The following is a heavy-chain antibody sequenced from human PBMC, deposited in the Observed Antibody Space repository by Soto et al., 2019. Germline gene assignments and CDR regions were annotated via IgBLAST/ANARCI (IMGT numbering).Heavy chain of an antibody. CDR1: GDSVSSVNYY. CDR2: MYFSGST. Sequence: SETLSLTCKVSGDSVSSVNYYWNWIRQPPGKGLEWIGYMYFSGSTNYNPSLKSRLTISIETSKNQFSLKLRSVSAADTAVYYCAATLVWSGESPGYWGQGTQVTVSS. CDR3: AATLVWSGESPGY. V-gene: IGHV4-61*01. D-gene: IGHD3-10*01. J-gene: IGHJ4*02.